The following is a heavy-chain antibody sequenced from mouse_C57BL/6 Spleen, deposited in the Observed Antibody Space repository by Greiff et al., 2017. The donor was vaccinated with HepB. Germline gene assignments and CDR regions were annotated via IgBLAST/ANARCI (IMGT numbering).Heavy chain of an antibody. V-gene: IGHV1-82*01. CDR2: IYPGDGDT. D-gene: IGHD3-2*02. Sequence: QVQLQQSGPELVKPGASVKISCKASGYAFSSSWMNWVKQRPGKGLEWIGRIYPGDGDTNYNGKFKGKATLTADKSSSTAYMQLSSLTSEDSAVYFCARRDSSGPFDYWGQGTTLTVSS. CDR1: GYAFSSSW. CDR3: ARRDSSGPFDY. J-gene: IGHJ2*01.